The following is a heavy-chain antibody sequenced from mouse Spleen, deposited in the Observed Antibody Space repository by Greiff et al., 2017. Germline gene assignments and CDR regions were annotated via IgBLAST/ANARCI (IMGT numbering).Heavy chain of an antibody. CDR2: IRNKANGYTT. V-gene: IGHV7-3*01. Sequence: EVKLVESGGGLVQPGGSLSLSCAASGFTFTDYYMSWVRQPPGKALEWLGFIRNKANGYTTEYSASVKGRFTISRDNSQSILYLQMNALRAEDSATYYCARYMGDGWYFDVWGTGTTVTVSS. CDR3: ARYMGDGWYFDV. J-gene: IGHJ1*03. CDR1: GFTFTDYY. D-gene: IGHD3-3*01.